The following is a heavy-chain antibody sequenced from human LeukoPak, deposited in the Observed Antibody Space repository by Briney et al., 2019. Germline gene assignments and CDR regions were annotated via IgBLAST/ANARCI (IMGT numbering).Heavy chain of an antibody. CDR2: IKQDGSEK. CDR1: GFTFSSYW. V-gene: IGHV3-7*03. Sequence: GGSLRLSCAAPGFTFSSYWMSWVRQAPGKGLEWVANIKQDGSEKYYVDSVKGRFTISRDNSKNTLYLQMNSLRAEDTAVYYCAKPPTYYYDSGESWGQGTLVTVSS. D-gene: IGHD3-22*01. J-gene: IGHJ5*02. CDR3: AKPPTYYYDSGES.